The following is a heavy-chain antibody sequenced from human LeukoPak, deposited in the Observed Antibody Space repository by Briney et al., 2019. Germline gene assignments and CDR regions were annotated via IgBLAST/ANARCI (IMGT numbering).Heavy chain of an antibody. CDR1: GFTVSSNY. CDR3: AGGILSIHLFDY. CDR2: IYSGGST. J-gene: IGHJ4*02. Sequence: GGSLRLSCAASGFTVSSNYMSWVRQAPGKGLEWVSVIYSGGSTYYADSVKGRFTISRDNSKNTLYLQMNGLRAEDTAVYYCAGGILSIHLFDYWGQGTLVTVSS. D-gene: IGHD2/OR15-2a*01. V-gene: IGHV3-53*01.